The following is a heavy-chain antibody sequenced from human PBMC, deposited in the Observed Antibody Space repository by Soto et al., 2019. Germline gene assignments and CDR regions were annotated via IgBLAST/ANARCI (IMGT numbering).Heavy chain of an antibody. V-gene: IGHV1-69*12. CDR2: ILPIFGTA. CDR1: GGSFSWEA. D-gene: IGHD2-15*01. J-gene: IGHJ3*01. CDR3: ARGHEFGGNPDAFDV. Sequence: QVQLVQSGAEVKKPGSSVKVSCKASGGSFSWEAINWVRQAPGQGPEWMGGILPIFGTADYAQKFQGRVTITADVSTTTAYMELSSLRSEDTAVYYCARGHEFGGNPDAFDVWGQGTMVTVSS.